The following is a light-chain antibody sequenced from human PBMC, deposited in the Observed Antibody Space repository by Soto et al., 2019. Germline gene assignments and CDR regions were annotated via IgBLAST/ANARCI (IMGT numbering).Light chain of an antibody. J-gene: IGKJ5*01. Sequence: IVMTQSPGTLSVSPGERATLSCRASRIISINLAWYQQKPGQAPRLLIYGASTRATGIPARFSGSGSGTDFTLTISSLQSDDVAFYFCQHYNDWPPMVTFGHGTRLEIK. CDR2: GAS. CDR3: QHYNDWPPMVT. CDR1: RIISIN. V-gene: IGKV3-15*01.